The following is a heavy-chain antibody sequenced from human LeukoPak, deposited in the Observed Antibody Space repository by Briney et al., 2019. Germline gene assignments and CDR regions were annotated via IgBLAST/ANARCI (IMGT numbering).Heavy chain of an antibody. D-gene: IGHD3-10*01. CDR1: GGSISRDSDY. CDR3: ARTTMVRGTYYMDV. V-gene: IGHV4-61*02. Sequence: SETLSLTCTVSGGSISRDSDYWGWIRQPAGKGLEWIGRIYSSGSTNYNLSLKSRVTISVDTSKNQFSLKLSSVTAADTAVYYCARTTMVRGTYYMDVWGKGTTVTISS. J-gene: IGHJ6*03. CDR2: IYSSGST.